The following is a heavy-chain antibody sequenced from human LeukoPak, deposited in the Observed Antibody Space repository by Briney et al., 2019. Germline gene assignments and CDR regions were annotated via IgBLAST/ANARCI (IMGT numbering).Heavy chain of an antibody. J-gene: IGHJ4*02. Sequence: GGSLRLSCAASGFTFSSFWMSWIRQAPGKGLEWVANIKEDGREKYYVDSVKGRFTISRDNAKNSLYLQMNSLRAEDTAVYYCAKGELSGYCSGGSCHGSIDYWGQGTLVTVSS. D-gene: IGHD2-15*01. CDR3: AKGELSGYCSGGSCHGSIDY. CDR2: IKEDGREK. CDR1: GFTFSSFW. V-gene: IGHV3-7*03.